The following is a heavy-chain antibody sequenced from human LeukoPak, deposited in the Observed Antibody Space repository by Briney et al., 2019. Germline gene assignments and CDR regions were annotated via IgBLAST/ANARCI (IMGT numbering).Heavy chain of an antibody. Sequence: KPSETLPLTCAVYGGSFSGYYWSWIRQPPGKGLEWIGEINHSGSTNYNPSLKSRVTISVDTSKNQFSLKLSSVTAADTAVYYCARDTVQGRYFDYWGQGTLVTVSS. CDR2: INHSGST. CDR1: GGSFSGYY. D-gene: IGHD3-10*01. J-gene: IGHJ4*02. V-gene: IGHV4-34*01. CDR3: ARDTVQGRYFDY.